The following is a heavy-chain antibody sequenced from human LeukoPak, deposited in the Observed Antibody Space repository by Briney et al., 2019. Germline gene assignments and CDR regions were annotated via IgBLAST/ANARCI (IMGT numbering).Heavy chain of an antibody. V-gene: IGHV3-48*02. CDR3: ARYLWFGSSQRFDY. CDR1: GFIFSSYS. CDR2: LSSSSDTI. Sequence: GASLRLSCAASGFIFSSYSMNWVRQAPGKGLEWVSYLSSSSDTIYYADSVKGRFTISRDNANNSLYLQMNSLRDEDTAVYYCARYLWFGSSQRFDYWGQGTLVTVSS. J-gene: IGHJ4*02. D-gene: IGHD3-10*01.